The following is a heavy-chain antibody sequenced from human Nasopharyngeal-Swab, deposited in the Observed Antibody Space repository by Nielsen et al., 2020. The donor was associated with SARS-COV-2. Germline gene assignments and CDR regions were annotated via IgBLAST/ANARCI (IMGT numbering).Heavy chain of an antibody. D-gene: IGHD1-26*01. CDR2: ISYDGSNR. CDR1: VFTFNKYG. V-gene: IGHV3-30*18. CDR3: AKDFSGTYSRLGY. J-gene: IGHJ4*02. Sequence: GESLKISCAASVFTFNKYGLHWVRQAPGKGLEWVAGISYDGSNRYYADSVKGRFTISRDNSKNTLYLQINSLRPEDTAVYYCAKDFSGTYSRLGYWGQGTLVTVSS.